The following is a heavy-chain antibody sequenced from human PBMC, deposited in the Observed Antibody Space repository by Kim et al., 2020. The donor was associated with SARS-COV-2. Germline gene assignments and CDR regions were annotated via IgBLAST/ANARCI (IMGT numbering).Heavy chain of an antibody. CDR1: GGSISSSNW. CDR3: ARDSGSSWYEPAGHYFDY. D-gene: IGHD6-13*01. Sequence: SETLSLTCAVSGGSISSSNWWSWVRQPPGKGLEWIGEIYHSGSTNYNPSLKSRVTISVDKSKNQFSLKLSSVTAADTAVYYCARDSGSSWYEPAGHYFDYWGKGTLVTVSS. J-gene: IGHJ4*02. CDR2: IYHSGST. V-gene: IGHV4-4*02.